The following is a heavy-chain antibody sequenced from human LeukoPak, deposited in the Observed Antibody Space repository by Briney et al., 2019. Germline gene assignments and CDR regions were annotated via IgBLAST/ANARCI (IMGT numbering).Heavy chain of an antibody. Sequence: GGSLRLSCAASGFTFSSYGMHWVRQAPGKGLEWVAVISYDGSNKYYADSVKGRFTISRDNSKNTLYLQMNSLRAEDTAVYYCVKDPSSGNTQYYFDYWGQGTLVTVSS. CDR3: VKDPSSGNTQYYFDY. CDR1: GFTFSSYG. V-gene: IGHV3-30*18. D-gene: IGHD3-10*01. J-gene: IGHJ4*02. CDR2: ISYDGSNK.